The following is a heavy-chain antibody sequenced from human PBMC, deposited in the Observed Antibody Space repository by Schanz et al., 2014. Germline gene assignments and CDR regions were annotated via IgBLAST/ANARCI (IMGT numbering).Heavy chain of an antibody. CDR1: GYTLTSDS. V-gene: IGHV1-46*03. J-gene: IGHJ4*02. CDR2: INPSGGST. D-gene: IGHD6-13*01. Sequence: QVQLVQSGAEVKKPGASVKVSCKASGYTLTSDSMNWARQAPGQGLEWMGMINPSGGSTAYAQKFQGRVTMTRDTSTSTVYMELSSLRSEDTAVYYCARDGVDAAAGGNYWGQGTLVTVSS. CDR3: ARDGVDAAAGGNY.